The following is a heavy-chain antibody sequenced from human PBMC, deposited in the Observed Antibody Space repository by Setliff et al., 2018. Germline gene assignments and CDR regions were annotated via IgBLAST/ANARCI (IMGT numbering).Heavy chain of an antibody. Sequence: PSETLSLTCTVSGGSISSYYWSWIRQPAGKGLEWIGRIYTSGSTNYNPSLKSRVTMSVDTSKNQFSLKLNSVTAADMAVYYCARDRSSGWYGDYFDYWGQGTLVTVSS. V-gene: IGHV4-4*07. D-gene: IGHD6-19*01. CDR1: GGSISSYY. CDR2: IYTSGST. J-gene: IGHJ4*02. CDR3: ARDRSSGWYGDYFDY.